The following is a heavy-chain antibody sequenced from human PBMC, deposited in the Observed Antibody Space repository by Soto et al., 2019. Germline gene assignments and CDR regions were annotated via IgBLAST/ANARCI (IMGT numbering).Heavy chain of an antibody. CDR3: ARNSLEKRSDY. CDR1: GGSISSSSYY. V-gene: IGHV4-39*01. J-gene: IGHJ4*02. Sequence: SETLSLTCTVSGGSISSSSYYWGWIRQPPGKGLEWIGSIYYSGTTYSNPCLKSRVTISVNTSKNQFSRKLGSVTAADTAVYYCARNSLEKRSDYWGQGTLVTVSS. CDR2: IYYSGTT. D-gene: IGHD3-3*02.